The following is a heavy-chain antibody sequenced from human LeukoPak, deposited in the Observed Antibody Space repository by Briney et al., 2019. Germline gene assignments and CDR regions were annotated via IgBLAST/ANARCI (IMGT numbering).Heavy chain of an antibody. Sequence: GGSLRLSCAASGFTFSSYSMNWVRQAPGKGLEWVSSISSSSSYIYYADSVKGRFTISRDNAKNSLYLKMNSLRAEDTAVYYCARDRRGDYYDSSGRRDNWFDPWGQGTLVTVSS. V-gene: IGHV3-21*01. CDR3: ARDRRGDYYDSSGRRDNWFDP. J-gene: IGHJ5*02. CDR2: ISSSSSYI. CDR1: GFTFSSYS. D-gene: IGHD3-22*01.